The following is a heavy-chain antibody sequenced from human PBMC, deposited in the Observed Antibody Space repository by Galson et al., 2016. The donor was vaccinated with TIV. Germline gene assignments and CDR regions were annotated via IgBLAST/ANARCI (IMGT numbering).Heavy chain of an antibody. CDR2: IIPLFGTT. D-gene: IGHD5-18*01. Sequence: SVKVSCKASGGTFSTYVINWVRQAPGQGLEWMGGIIPLFGTTNYAQKFQGRVTISADESTSTAYMELSRLRSEDTAVFYCATDRNTALDTYHYYYGMDVWGPGTTVTVSS. CDR1: GGTFSTYV. V-gene: IGHV1-69*13. J-gene: IGHJ6*02. CDR3: ATDRNTALDTYHYYYGMDV.